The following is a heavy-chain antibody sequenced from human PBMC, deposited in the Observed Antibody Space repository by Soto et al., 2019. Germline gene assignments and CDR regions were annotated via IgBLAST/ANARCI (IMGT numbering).Heavy chain of an antibody. CDR3: TREAGWQRMVPYD. CDR1: GYTFTSYG. J-gene: IGHJ4*02. D-gene: IGHD6-25*01. Sequence: QVQLVQYGSEVKKPGASVNVSCKAFGYTFTSYGFSWVRQVPGQGLAWLGWISAFNGDTQYAQTMKGRLTVTTDTSTTTVHMELRSLTPADTAVYYCTREAGWQRMVPYDWGQGTLVSVS. V-gene: IGHV1-18*04. CDR2: ISAFNGDT.